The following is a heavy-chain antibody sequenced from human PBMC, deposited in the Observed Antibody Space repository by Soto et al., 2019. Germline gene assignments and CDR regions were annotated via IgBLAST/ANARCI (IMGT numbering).Heavy chain of an antibody. CDR3: ATGEYYYDSSGYYYC. Sequence: SLRLSCVASGFTLSTYTMNWVRQAPGKGLEWVAVLSYDGSTSYYTDSVKGRFTISRDNSKNTLYLQMNSLRAEDTAVYYCATGEYYYDSSGYYYCWGQGTLVTVSS. CDR1: GFTLSTYT. D-gene: IGHD3-22*01. CDR2: LSYDGSTS. V-gene: IGHV3-30-3*01. J-gene: IGHJ4*02.